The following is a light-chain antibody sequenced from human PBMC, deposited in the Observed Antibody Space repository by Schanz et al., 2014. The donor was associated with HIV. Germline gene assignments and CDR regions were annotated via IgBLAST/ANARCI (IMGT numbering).Light chain of an antibody. CDR3: QQHNNWPPWT. V-gene: IGKV3-15*01. CDR1: QDIGNN. CDR2: GAS. J-gene: IGKJ1*01. Sequence: EIVMTQSPATLSVSLGERAALSCWASQDIGNNLAWYQHKPGQAPRLLIYGASTRATGVPARFSGSGSETEFTLSISSLQSEDFAVYYCQQHNNWPPWTFGQGTKVEIK.